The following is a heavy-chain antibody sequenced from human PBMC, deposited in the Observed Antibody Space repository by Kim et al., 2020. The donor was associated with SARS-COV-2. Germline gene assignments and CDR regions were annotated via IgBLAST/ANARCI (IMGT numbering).Heavy chain of an antibody. Sequence: SETLSLTCTVSGGSIRGGGQYWTWIRQHPGKGLEWIGYIDYSVSSHYNPSLKSRVTISTDTSKNQFFLRLRSATAADTAVYYCARDTRDCSSSGCHVGAFDVWGQGTMVTVSS. CDR2: IDYSVSS. V-gene: IGHV4-31*03. J-gene: IGHJ3*01. CDR3: ARDTRDCSSSGCHVGAFDV. D-gene: IGHD2-2*01. CDR1: GGSIRGGGQY.